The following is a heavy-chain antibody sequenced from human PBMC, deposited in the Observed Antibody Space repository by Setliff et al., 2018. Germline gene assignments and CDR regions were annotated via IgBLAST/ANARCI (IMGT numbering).Heavy chain of an antibody. CDR2: IYDTGST. V-gene: IGHV4-59*08. D-gene: IGHD3-10*01. CDR3: ARHGPTRTDSWFDSFDV. Sequence: SETLSLTCTVSDGSTSNAYWSWIRQSPGKGLEWIGYIYDTGSTNSDPSLKSRVTMSVDTSKNQVSLKMTSVTAADTAVYYCARHGPTRTDSWFDSFDVWGQGTKVTVSS. CDR1: DGSTSNAY. J-gene: IGHJ3*01.